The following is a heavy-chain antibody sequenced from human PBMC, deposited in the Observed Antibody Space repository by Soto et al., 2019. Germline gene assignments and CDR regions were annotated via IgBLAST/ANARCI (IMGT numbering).Heavy chain of an antibody. V-gene: IGHV4-31*03. D-gene: IGHD2-21*01. CDR3: ARESISVGMDV. Sequence: PSETLSLTCTVSGGSISSGGYYWSWIRQHPGKGLEWIGYIYYSGSTYYNPSLKSRVTISVDTSKNQFSLKLSSVTAADTAAYYCARESISVGMDVWGQGTTVTVSS. J-gene: IGHJ6*02. CDR2: IYYSGST. CDR1: GGSISSGGYY.